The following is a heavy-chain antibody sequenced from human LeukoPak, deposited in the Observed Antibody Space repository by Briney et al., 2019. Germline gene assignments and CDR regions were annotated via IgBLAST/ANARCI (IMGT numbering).Heavy chain of an antibody. J-gene: IGHJ3*02. Sequence: GGSLRLSCAASGFTFSSYAMHWVRQAPGKGLEYVSAISSNGGSTYYANSVKGRFTISRDNSKNTLYLQMGSLRAEDMAVYYCARLLPRSRAFDIWGQGTMVTVSS. V-gene: IGHV3-64*01. CDR2: ISSNGGST. CDR3: ARLLPRSRAFDI. D-gene: IGHD2/OR15-2a*01. CDR1: GFTFSSYA.